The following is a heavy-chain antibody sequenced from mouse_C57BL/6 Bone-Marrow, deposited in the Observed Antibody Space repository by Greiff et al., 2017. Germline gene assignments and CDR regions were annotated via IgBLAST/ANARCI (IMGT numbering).Heavy chain of an antibody. V-gene: IGHV1-64*01. CDR3: ARYPSYYAMDY. J-gene: IGHJ4*01. Sequence: QVQLQQPGAELVKPGASVKLSCKASGYTFTSYWMHWVKQRPGQGLEWIGMIHPNSGSTNYNEKFKSKATLTVDKSSSTAYMQLSSLTSEDPAVYYCARYPSYYAMDYWGQGTSVTVSS. CDR2: IHPNSGST. CDR1: GYTFTSYW.